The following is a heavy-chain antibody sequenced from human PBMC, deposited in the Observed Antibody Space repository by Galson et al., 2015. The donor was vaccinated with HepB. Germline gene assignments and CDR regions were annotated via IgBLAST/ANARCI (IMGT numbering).Heavy chain of an antibody. D-gene: IGHD3-10*01. J-gene: IGHJ4*02. V-gene: IGHV4-31*03. CDR1: GGSTSSGGYY. CDR3: ASDYYYASGYYFDY. CDR2: IYYSGST. Sequence: LSLTCTVSGGSTSSGGYYWSWIRHHPGAGLEWIGYIYYSGSTYYNPSLESRITISVDTSKNQFSLKLSSVTAADTAVYYCASDYYYASGYYFDYWGQGTLVTVSS.